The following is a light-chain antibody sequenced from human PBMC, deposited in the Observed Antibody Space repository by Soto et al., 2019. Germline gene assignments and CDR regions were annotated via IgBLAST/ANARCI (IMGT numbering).Light chain of an antibody. J-gene: IGKJ1*01. CDR3: QQYNNWPRT. CDR2: AAS. CDR1: QSVSSN. V-gene: IGKV3-15*01. Sequence: EIVMTQSPATLSVSPGERATLSCRASQSVSSNLAWYQQKPDQARRLLIYAASTRSTGIPARFSGSGSGTEFTLTISSLQSEDFAVYYCQQYNNWPRTFGQGTKVEIK.